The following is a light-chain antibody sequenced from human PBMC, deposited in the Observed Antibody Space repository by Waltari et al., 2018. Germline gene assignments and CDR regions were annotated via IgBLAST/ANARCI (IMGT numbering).Light chain of an antibody. Sequence: EVVLTQFPGTLSLSPGERATLSCRVSQSISRYLAWYQQRPGQAPRLLIYAASSRATGIPDRFSGSGSGTDFSLTISRLEPEDFAVYYCQNHERLPAMFGQGTKVEIK. J-gene: IGKJ1*01. CDR2: AAS. CDR3: QNHERLPAM. V-gene: IGKV3-20*01. CDR1: QSISRY.